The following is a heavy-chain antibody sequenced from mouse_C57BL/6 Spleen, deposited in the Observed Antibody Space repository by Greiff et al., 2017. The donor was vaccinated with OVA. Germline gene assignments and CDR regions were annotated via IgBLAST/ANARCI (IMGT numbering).Heavy chain of an antibody. CDR1: GYAFSSSW. J-gene: IGHJ4*01. V-gene: IGHV1-82*01. D-gene: IGHD2-1*01. CDR3: ARSRGYYGNHVDAMDY. Sequence: QVQLQQSGPELVKPGASVKISCKASGYAFSSSWMNWVKQRPGKGLEWIGRIYPGDGDTNYNGKFKGKATLTADKSSSTAYMQLSSLTSEDSAVYFCARSRGYYGNHVDAMDYWGQGTSVTVSS. CDR2: IYPGDGDT.